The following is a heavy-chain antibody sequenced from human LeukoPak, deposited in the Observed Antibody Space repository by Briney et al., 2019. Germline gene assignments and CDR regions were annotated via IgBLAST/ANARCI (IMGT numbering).Heavy chain of an antibody. J-gene: IGHJ4*02. Sequence: GASVKVSCEASGYTFSSFRISWVRQAPGQGLEWVGWINPNSGGTNYAQKFQGRVTMTRDTSITTVYMELSRLRSDDTAVYYCSREDYWGQGTLVTVAS. V-gene: IGHV1-2*02. CDR1: GYTFSSFR. CDR3: SREDY. CDR2: INPNSGGT.